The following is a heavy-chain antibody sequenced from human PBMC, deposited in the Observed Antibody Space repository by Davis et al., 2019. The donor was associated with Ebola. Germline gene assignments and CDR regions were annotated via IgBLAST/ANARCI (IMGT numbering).Heavy chain of an antibody. CDR2: ISGSGLTT. J-gene: IGHJ5*02. Sequence: GESLKISCAVSGFTFSDYYMSWIRRAPGKGLEWVSFISGSGLTTYYADSVKGRFTISRDNAKNSLSLQMNSLRAEDTAVYYCARDRRLIPAAMSWGQGTLVTVSS. D-gene: IGHD2-2*01. CDR1: GFTFSDYY. V-gene: IGHV3-11*01. CDR3: ARDRRLIPAAMS.